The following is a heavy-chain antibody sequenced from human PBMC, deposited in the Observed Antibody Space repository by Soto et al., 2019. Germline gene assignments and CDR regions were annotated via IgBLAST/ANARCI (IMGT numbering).Heavy chain of an antibody. CDR2: IYYSGST. Sequence: SETLSLTCSVSGGSVNTYYWNWIRQPPGKGLEWIGYIYYSGSTNYNPSLKSRVTISVDTSKNQFSLKLSSVTAADTAVYYCARGEMATIKRYYYYYGMDVWGQGTTVTVSS. J-gene: IGHJ6*02. V-gene: IGHV4-59*02. D-gene: IGHD5-12*01. CDR1: GGSVNTYY. CDR3: ARGEMATIKRYYYYYGMDV.